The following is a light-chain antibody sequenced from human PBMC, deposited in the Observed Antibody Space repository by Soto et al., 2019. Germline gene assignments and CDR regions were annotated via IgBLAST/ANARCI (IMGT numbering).Light chain of an antibody. CDR1: QSVSIH. CDR3: RQHYNRWT. J-gene: IGKJ1*01. CDR2: DTS. V-gene: IGKV3-15*01. Sequence: MTQSPCTLSASVGERATLSCRASQSVSIHLAWYQQKPGQAPKLLIYDTSTRSTGIPARFSGSGSGTEVFPISSSLLSQDDAAYYCRQHYNRWTFGQGTKV.